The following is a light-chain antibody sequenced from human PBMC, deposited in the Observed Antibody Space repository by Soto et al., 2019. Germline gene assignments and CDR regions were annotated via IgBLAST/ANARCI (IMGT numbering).Light chain of an antibody. V-gene: IGKV3-20*01. Sequence: EIVLTQSPGTLSLSPGERATLSCRASQSISSNYLAWYQQKPGQAPRLLIYGASSRATGIPDRFSGSRSGTDFTLTISSLEPEDFAVYYCQQRLMTFGQGTKVDIK. CDR2: GAS. CDR3: QQRLMT. CDR1: QSISSNY. J-gene: IGKJ1*01.